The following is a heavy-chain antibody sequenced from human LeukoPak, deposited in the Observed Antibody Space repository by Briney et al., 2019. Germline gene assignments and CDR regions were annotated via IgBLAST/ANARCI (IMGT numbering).Heavy chain of an antibody. CDR3: AIKHRPGIAVADAFDI. J-gene: IGHJ3*02. V-gene: IGHV1-2*02. CDR2: INPNSGGT. Sequence: GASVKVSCKASGYTFTGYYMHWVRQAPGQGLEWVGWINPNSGGTNYAQKFQGRVTMTRDTSISTAYMELSRLRSDDTAVYYCAIKHRPGIAVADAFDIWGQGTMVTVSS. CDR1: GYTFTGYY. D-gene: IGHD6-19*01.